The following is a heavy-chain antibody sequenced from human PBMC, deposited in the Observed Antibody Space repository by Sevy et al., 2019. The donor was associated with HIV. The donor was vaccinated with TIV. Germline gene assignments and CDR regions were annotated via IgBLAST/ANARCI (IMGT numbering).Heavy chain of an antibody. CDR2: ISSSSSYI. D-gene: IGHD1-26*01. V-gene: IGHV3-21*01. Sequence: GGSLGLSCAASGFTFSSYSMNWVRQAPGKGLEWVSSISSSSSYIYYADSVKGRFTISRDNAKNSLYLQMNSLRAEDTAVYYCARMGGAKRVDYWGQGTLVTVSS. J-gene: IGHJ4*02. CDR1: GFTFSSYS. CDR3: ARMGGAKRVDY.